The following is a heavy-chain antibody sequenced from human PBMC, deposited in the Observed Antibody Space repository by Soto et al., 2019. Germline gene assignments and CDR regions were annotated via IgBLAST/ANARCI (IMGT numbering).Heavy chain of an antibody. CDR2: IIPIFGTA. CDR1: VGTFSSYA. Sequence: QVQLVQSGTEVKKPGSSVKVSCKASVGTFSSYAIRWVRQAPGQGLEWMGGIIPIFGTANYALKFQGRVTITADESTHTAYMELSSPTSEDTAIYYCAGERLGDPRYYGMDVWGQGTTVTVSS. CDR3: AGERLGDPRYYGMDV. D-gene: IGHD3-16*01. J-gene: IGHJ6*02. V-gene: IGHV1-69*01.